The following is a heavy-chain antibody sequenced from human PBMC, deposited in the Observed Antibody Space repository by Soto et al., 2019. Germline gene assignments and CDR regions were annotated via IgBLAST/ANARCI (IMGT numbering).Heavy chain of an antibody. CDR2: ISYHGSDK. J-gene: IGHJ4*02. CDR3: AKDHLTTTVTTVGY. CDR1: GFTFSNYG. V-gene: IGHV3-30*18. D-gene: IGHD4-17*01. Sequence: QVQLVESGGGVVQPGRSLRLSCAASGFTFSNYGMHWVRQAPGKGLEWVAVISYHGSDKYYADSVKGRFTISRDNSKNTLYLQMDSLRAEDTAVYYCAKDHLTTTVTTVGYGCQGTRVTVSS.